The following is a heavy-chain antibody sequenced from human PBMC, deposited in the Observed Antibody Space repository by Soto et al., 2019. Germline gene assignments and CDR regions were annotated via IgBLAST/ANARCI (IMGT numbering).Heavy chain of an antibody. D-gene: IGHD3-10*01. CDR3: TRSGSYYNLYYYYYYMDV. Sequence: GSLRLSCAASGFTFSGSAMHWVRQASGKVLEWVGRIRSKANSYATAYAASVKGRFTISRDDSKNTAYLQMNSLKTEDTAVHYCTRSGSYYNLYYYYYYMDVWGKGTTVTVSS. CDR1: GFTFSGSA. J-gene: IGHJ6*03. V-gene: IGHV3-73*01. CDR2: IRSKANSYAT.